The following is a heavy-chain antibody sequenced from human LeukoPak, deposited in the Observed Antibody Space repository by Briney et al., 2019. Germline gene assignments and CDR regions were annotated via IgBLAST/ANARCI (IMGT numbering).Heavy chain of an antibody. V-gene: IGHV3-33*08. Sequence: GGSLRLSCAASGFTFSSYAVSWVRQAPGKGLEWVAVIWYDGSNKYYADSVKGRFTISRDNSKNTLYLQMNSLRAEDTAVYYCARELRFLEWRTIDYWGQGTLVTVSS. CDR1: GFTFSSYA. J-gene: IGHJ4*02. CDR3: ARELRFLEWRTIDY. CDR2: IWYDGSNK. D-gene: IGHD3-3*01.